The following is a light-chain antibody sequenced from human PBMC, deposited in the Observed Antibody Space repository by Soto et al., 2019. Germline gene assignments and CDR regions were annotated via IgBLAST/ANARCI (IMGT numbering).Light chain of an antibody. CDR3: HQYCPFPLT. CDR1: QSVASSF. J-gene: IGKJ4*02. Sequence: EIVLTQSPGTLSLSPGARATLSCRASQSVASSFIAWFQQKPGQPPRLLIYTASSRAPGIPDRFTASGSGTDFTLTVSRLEPEDFSVYYCHQYCPFPLTFGGGTMVEI. V-gene: IGKV3-20*01. CDR2: TAS.